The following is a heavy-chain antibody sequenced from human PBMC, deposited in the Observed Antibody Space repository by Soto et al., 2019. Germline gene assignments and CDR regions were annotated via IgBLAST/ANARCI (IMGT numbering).Heavy chain of an antibody. CDR3: ARGDSTDCSNSVCSFFYNRDMDV. D-gene: IGHD2-8*01. J-gene: IGHJ6*02. CDR2: INPKRGGT. CDR1: GYSFTDYH. V-gene: IGHV1-2*04. Sequence: ASVKVSCKASGYSFTDYHIRWVRQAPGQGLEWLGRINPKRGGTSTAQKFQGWVTMTTDTSIRTASMELTRLTSDDTAIYYCARGDSTDCSNSVCSFFYNRDMDVWGQGTTVTVSS.